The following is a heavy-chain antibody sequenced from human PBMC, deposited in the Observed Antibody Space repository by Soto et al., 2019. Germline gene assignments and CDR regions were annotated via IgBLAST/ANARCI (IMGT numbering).Heavy chain of an antibody. CDR2: MYYSGST. Sequence: QVQLQESGPGLVKPSETLSLTCTVSGGSVSSGSYYWSWIRQPPGKGLEWIGYMYYSGSTNYNPSLKSRVTISVDTSKNQFSLKLSSVTAADTAVYYCAREGGYSGYDLDYWGQGTLVTVSS. J-gene: IGHJ4*02. CDR1: GGSVSSGSYY. V-gene: IGHV4-61*01. CDR3: AREGGYSGYDLDY. D-gene: IGHD5-12*01.